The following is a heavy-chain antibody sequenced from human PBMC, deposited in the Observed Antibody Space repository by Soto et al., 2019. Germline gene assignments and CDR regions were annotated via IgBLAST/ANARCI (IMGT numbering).Heavy chain of an antibody. D-gene: IGHD2-8*01. J-gene: IGHJ6*02. CDR3: ARGRIVLMVYARNYYYGMDV. CDR2: IIPIFGTA. CDR1: GGTFSSYA. Sequence: ASVKVSCKASGGTFSSYAISWVRQAPGQGLEWMGGIIPIFGTANYAQKFQGRVTITADESTSTAYMELSSLRSEDTAVYYCARGRIVLMVYARNYYYGMDVWGQGTTVTVSS. V-gene: IGHV1-69*13.